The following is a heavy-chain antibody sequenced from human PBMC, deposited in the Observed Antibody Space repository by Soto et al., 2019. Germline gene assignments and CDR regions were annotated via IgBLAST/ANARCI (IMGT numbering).Heavy chain of an antibody. D-gene: IGHD6-13*01. J-gene: IGHJ4*02. CDR1: GGSMRNYF. Sequence: SETLSLTCTVSGGSMRNYFWTWIRQPPGKGLEWIGYIHYSGTTSFFPSYNPSLRSRVTISEDTSKNQFSLKLLSVTTADTAVYFCAAGEASSRNLAPYYLDFWGQGILVTVSS. V-gene: IGHV4-59*01. CDR3: AAGEASSRNLAPYYLDF. CDR2: IHYSGTT.